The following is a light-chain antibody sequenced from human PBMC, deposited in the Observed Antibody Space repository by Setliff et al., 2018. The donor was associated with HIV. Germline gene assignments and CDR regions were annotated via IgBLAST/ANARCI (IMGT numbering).Light chain of an antibody. CDR1: STDVGDYQS. J-gene: IGLJ2*01. Sequence: QSVLTQPASVSGSPGQSITISCTGSSTDVGDYQSVSWYQQHPGEVPKLMIYDVTKRPSGVSNRFSGSKSGNTASLTISGLQAEDEAYYYCCSYAGSDTWIFGGGTNVTVL. CDR2: DVT. V-gene: IGLV2-23*02. CDR3: CSYAGSDTWI.